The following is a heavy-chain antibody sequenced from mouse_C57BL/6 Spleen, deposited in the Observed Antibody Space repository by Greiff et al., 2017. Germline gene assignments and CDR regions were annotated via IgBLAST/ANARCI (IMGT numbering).Heavy chain of an antibody. Sequence: DVKLQESGPGLVKPSQSLSLTCSVTGYSITSGYYWNWIRQFPGNKLEWMGYISYDGSNNYNPSLKNRISITRDTSKNQFFLKLNSVTTEDTATYYCASMDYYYGSSPFAYWGQGTLVTVSA. CDR1: GYSITSGYY. J-gene: IGHJ3*01. CDR3: ASMDYYYGSSPFAY. CDR2: ISYDGSN. D-gene: IGHD1-1*01. V-gene: IGHV3-6*01.